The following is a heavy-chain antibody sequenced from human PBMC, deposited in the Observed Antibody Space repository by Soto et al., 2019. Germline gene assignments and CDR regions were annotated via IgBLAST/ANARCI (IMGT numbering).Heavy chain of an antibody. D-gene: IGHD1-26*01. CDR3: PRGDWEVHSEGRDNWFDP. CDR2: ITPIYGTP. V-gene: IGHV1-69*01. J-gene: IGHJ5*02. Sequence: QVQLVQSGAEVKKPGSSVKVSCKASGGTFGSFAVSWVRQAPGQGLEWMGGITPIYGTPNYAQKFQGRVTITADESKNTAYMDLSSLRSEDTAVYYSPRGDWEVHSEGRDNWFDPWGQGTLVTVSS. CDR1: GGTFGSFA.